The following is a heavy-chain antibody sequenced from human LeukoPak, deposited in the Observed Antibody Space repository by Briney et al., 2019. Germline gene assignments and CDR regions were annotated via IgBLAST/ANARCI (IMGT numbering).Heavy chain of an antibody. Sequence: GRSLRLSCAASGFTFDDYAMHWVRQAPGKGLEWVSGISWNSGSIGYADSVKGRFTISRDNAKNSLYLQMNSPRAEDTAVYYCASSEYGGVDYWGQGTLVTVSS. V-gene: IGHV3-9*01. CDR2: ISWNSGSI. J-gene: IGHJ4*02. CDR3: ASSEYGGVDY. CDR1: GFTFDDYA. D-gene: IGHD4-23*01.